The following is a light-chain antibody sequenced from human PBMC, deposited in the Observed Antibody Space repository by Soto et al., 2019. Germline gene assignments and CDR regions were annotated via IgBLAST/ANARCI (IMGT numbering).Light chain of an antibody. V-gene: IGKV3-20*01. J-gene: IGKJ2*01. CDR1: QSIGSNY. CDR2: GAS. Sequence: EVVLTQSPGTLSLSPGERATLSCRASQSIGSNYLVWYQQRPGQAPRLLIYGASSRATGVPDRFSGSGSGTDFTLTISRLEPDDIAVYYCQQYGTSPKYTFGQGTKLEIK. CDR3: QQYGTSPKYT.